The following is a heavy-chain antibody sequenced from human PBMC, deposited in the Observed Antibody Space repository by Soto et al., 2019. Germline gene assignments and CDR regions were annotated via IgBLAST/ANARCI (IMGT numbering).Heavy chain of an antibody. CDR1: GFTFSSYA. Sequence: LSLTCAASGFTFSSYAMSWVRQAPGKGLEWVSAISGSGGSTYYADSVKGRFTISRDNSKNTLYLQMNSLRAEDTAVYYCAKDQDPFVVVVPAAFDYWGQGTLVTVSS. CDR3: AKDQDPFVVVVPAAFDY. J-gene: IGHJ4*02. D-gene: IGHD2-2*01. V-gene: IGHV3-23*01. CDR2: ISGSGGST.